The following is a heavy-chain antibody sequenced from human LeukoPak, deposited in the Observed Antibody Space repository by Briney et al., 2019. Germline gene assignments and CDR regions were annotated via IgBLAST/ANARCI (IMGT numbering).Heavy chain of an antibody. CDR1: GYTFTIYY. CDR3: ARDRISGVYCGGDCYSGIVDI. CDR2: INPSGGST. D-gene: IGHD2-21*02. V-gene: IGHV1-46*01. J-gene: IGHJ3*02. Sequence: ASVKVSCKAFGYTFTIYYMHWVRQAPGQGLEWMGIINPSGGSTSYAQKFQGRVTMTRDTSTSTVYMEVSSLRSEDTAVYHCARDRISGVYCGGDCYSGIVDIWGQGTMVTVSS.